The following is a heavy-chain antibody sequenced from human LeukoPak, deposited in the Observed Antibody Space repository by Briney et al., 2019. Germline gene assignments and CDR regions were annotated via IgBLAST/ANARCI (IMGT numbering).Heavy chain of an antibody. D-gene: IGHD2-21*01. J-gene: IGHJ3*02. CDR2: INHSGIT. Sequence: PSETLSLTCGVHGGSLSGYYWSWIRQSPGEGLEWIGEINHSGITNSAPSLKSRVTMSVDTSKNQFSLDLKSVTAADTAIYYCARGKEDAVVPHVALLTFDIWGQGTRVTVSP. V-gene: IGHV4-34*01. CDR1: GGSLSGYY. CDR3: ARGKEDAVVPHVALLTFDI.